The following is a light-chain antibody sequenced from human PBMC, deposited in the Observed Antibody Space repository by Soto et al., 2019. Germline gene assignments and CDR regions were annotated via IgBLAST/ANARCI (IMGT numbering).Light chain of an antibody. V-gene: IGKV1-39*01. CDR2: AAY. CDR1: QSISSY. CDR3: QQSYP. Sequence: DIQMTQSPSSLSASVGDRVTITCRASQSISSYLNWYQQKPGKAPKLLIYAAYSLQSGVPSRFSGSGSGTDFTLTISSLQPEDFATYYCQQSYPFGQGTKVEIK. J-gene: IGKJ1*01.